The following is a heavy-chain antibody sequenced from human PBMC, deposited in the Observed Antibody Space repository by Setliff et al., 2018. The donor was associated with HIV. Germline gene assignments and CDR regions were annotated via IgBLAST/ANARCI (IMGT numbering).Heavy chain of an antibody. V-gene: IGHV3-7*01. Sequence: PGGSLRLSCAASGFSFSSYWMSWVRQAPGKGLEWVANIKQDGSEKYYVDSVRGRFTISRDNSKNTLYLQMNSLRAEDTAVYYCAKDNLYGGNSAVFDYWGQGTLVTVSS. D-gene: IGHD4-17*01. J-gene: IGHJ4*02. CDR1: GFSFSSYW. CDR2: IKQDGSEK. CDR3: AKDNLYGGNSAVFDY.